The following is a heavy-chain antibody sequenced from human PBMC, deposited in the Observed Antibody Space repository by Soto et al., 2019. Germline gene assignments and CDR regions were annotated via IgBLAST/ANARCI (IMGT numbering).Heavy chain of an antibody. Sequence: SETLSLTCAVSGGSISSGGYSWNWIRQPPGKGLEWIGYIYHSGSTYYNPSLKSRVTISVDRSKNQFSLKLSSVTAADTAVYYCAREGVSSSWYNYYGMDVWRQGTTVTVSS. CDR3: AREGVSSSWYNYYGMDV. CDR1: GGSISSGGYS. J-gene: IGHJ6*02. CDR2: IYHSGST. V-gene: IGHV4-30-2*01. D-gene: IGHD6-13*01.